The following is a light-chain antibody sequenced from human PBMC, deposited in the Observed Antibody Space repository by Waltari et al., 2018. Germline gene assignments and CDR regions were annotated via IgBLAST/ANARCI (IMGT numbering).Light chain of an antibody. CDR3: QQYNSFGT. Sequence: DIQMTQSPSTLSASVGDRVTITCRASQSISSWLAWYQQKPGKAPKLLIYKASSLESGVPSRFSGSGFGTEFTLTISSLQPDDFANYYCQQYNSFGTFGQGTKVEIK. J-gene: IGKJ1*01. CDR2: KAS. CDR1: QSISSW. V-gene: IGKV1-5*03.